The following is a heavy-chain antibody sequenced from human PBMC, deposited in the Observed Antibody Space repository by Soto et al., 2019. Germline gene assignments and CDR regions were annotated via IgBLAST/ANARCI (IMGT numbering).Heavy chain of an antibody. Sequence: GGSLRLSCVASGFSFSYHYMIWIRQAPGKGLEWVAYISVSSDYINYADSVKGRFTMSRDNGKNSVYLHMNSLRAEDTAVYFCVRDADRSDSWWFDLWGQGTQVPVSS. CDR2: ISVSSDYI. D-gene: IGHD6-6*01. J-gene: IGHJ5*02. CDR1: GFSFSYHY. CDR3: VRDADRSDSWWFDL. V-gene: IGHV3-11*06.